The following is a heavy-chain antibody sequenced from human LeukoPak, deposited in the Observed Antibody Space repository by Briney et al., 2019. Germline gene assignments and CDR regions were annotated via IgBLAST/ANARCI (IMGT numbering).Heavy chain of an antibody. V-gene: IGHV1-18*01. CDR1: GYIFTSYG. Sequence: GASVKVSCKASGYIFTSYGISWVRQAPGQGLEWMGWISAYNGSTNYAQKLQGRVTMTTDTSTSTAYMELRSLRSDDTAVYYCARDMIGYSNGGGTNWFDPWGQGTLVTVSS. CDR3: ARDMIGYSNGGGTNWFDP. D-gene: IGHD6-19*01. CDR2: ISAYNGST. J-gene: IGHJ5*02.